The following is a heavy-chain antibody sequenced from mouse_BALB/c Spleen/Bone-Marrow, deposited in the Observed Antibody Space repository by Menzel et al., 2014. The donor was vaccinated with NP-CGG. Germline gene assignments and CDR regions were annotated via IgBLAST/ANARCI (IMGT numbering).Heavy chain of an antibody. V-gene: IGHV14-3*02. CDR2: IDPVNCNT. CDR1: GFNIKDTS. Sequence: VQLQQSGAELVKPGASVKLSCTASGFNIKDTSMHWVKQRPEQGLEWIGWIDPVNCNTKYDPKFQGKATITADTSSITAYLQLSSLTSEDTAVYYCARYRLGTYFDYLGQGTPLTVSS. CDR3: ARYRLGTYFDY. D-gene: IGHD2-14*01. J-gene: IGHJ2*01.